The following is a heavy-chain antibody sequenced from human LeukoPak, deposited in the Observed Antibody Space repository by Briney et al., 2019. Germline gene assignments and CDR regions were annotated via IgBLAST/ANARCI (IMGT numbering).Heavy chain of an antibody. V-gene: IGHV1-2*02. CDR1: GYTFTGYY. CDR2: INPNSGGT. CDR3: ARSVFGILTGLGDWFDP. Sequence: ASVKVSCKASGYTFTGYYMHWVRRAPGQGLEWMGWINPNSGGTNYAQKFQGRVTMTRDTSISTAYMELSRLRSDDTAVYYCARSVFGILTGLGDWFDPWGQGTLVTVSS. J-gene: IGHJ5*02. D-gene: IGHD3-9*01.